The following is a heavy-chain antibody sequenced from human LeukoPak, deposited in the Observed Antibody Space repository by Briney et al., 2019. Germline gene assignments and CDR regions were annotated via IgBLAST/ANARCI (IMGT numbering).Heavy chain of an antibody. CDR2: IRSKANSYAT. Sequence: GGSLRLSCAASGFTFSGSAMHWVRQASGKGPEWVGRIRSKANSYATAYAASVKGRFTISRDDSKNTAYLQMNSLKTEDTAVYYCTRRGYYYYYYMDVWGKGTTVTVSS. J-gene: IGHJ6*03. CDR3: TRRGYYYYYYMDV. CDR1: GFTFSGSA. V-gene: IGHV3-73*01.